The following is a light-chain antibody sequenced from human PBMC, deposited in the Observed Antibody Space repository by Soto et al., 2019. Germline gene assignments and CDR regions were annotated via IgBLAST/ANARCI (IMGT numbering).Light chain of an antibody. CDR2: DVS. CDR3: RLYTSSSTLV. Sequence: QSVLTQPASVSGSPGQSITISCTGTSSDVGGYNYVSWYQQHPGKAPKLMIYDVSNRPSGVSNRFSGSMSGNTASLTISGLPAEDEADYYCRLYTSSSTLVFGGGTKLTVL. V-gene: IGLV2-14*01. J-gene: IGLJ3*02. CDR1: SSDVGGYNY.